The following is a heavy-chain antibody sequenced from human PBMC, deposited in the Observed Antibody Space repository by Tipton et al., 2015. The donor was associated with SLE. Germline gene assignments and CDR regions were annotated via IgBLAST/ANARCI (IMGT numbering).Heavy chain of an antibody. V-gene: IGHV4-59*08. CDR3: ARTSGNFPFDY. CDR2: ICYSGFS. D-gene: IGHD1-26*01. J-gene: IGHJ4*02. Sequence: PSLTCTVSGGSMGTYCWSWIRQSPEKGLEWIAFICYSGFSNYNPSLKSRVTVSLDTSKKQFSLGLNSVTAADTAVYYCARTSGNFPFDYWGQGHLVTVSS. CDR1: GGSMGTYC.